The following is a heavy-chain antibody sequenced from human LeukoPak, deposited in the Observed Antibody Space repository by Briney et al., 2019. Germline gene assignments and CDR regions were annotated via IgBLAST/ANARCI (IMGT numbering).Heavy chain of an antibody. CDR2: INPNSGGT. CDR3: ARDRDDGSGYLYFQH. Sequence: ASVKVSCKASGYTFTGYYMHWVRQAPGQGLEWMGWINPNSGGTNYAQKFQGRVTMTRDTSISTAYMELSRLRSDDTAVYYCARDRDDGSGYLYFQHWGQGTLVTVSS. D-gene: IGHD3-22*01. J-gene: IGHJ1*01. V-gene: IGHV1-2*02. CDR1: GYTFTGYY.